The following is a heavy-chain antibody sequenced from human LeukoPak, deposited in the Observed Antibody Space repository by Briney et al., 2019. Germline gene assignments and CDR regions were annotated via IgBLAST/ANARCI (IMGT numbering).Heavy chain of an antibody. CDR1: GGSISSYY. CDR2: IYYRGST. V-gene: IGHV4-59*04. J-gene: IGHJ4*02. D-gene: IGHD3-10*01. Sequence: PSETLSLTCTVSGGSISSYYWSWIRQPPGKGLEWIGYIYYRGSTHYNPSLKSRVTMSVDTSKNQFSLKLSSVTAADKAVYYCARQYYYGSGSSPSLYFDYWGQGTLVTVSS. CDR3: ARQYYYGSGSSPSLYFDY.